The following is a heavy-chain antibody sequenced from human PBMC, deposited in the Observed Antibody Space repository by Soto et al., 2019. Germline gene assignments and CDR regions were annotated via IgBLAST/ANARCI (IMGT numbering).Heavy chain of an antibody. Sequence: SETLSFTCTVSGRPISGSGYYWSWIRQHPGRGLEWFAYLYYSGSTYYNPSLESRVTISIDPSKNPSSLKLGSGPAAATPVYYWARDSLPRGYYDISCYYYVGPHISSEWLDPWGQGTLVTVSS. D-gene: IGHD3-22*01. CDR3: ARDSLPRGYYDISCYYYVGPHISSEWLDP. CDR1: GRPISGSGYY. CDR2: LYYSGST. J-gene: IGHJ5*02. V-gene: IGHV4-31*03.